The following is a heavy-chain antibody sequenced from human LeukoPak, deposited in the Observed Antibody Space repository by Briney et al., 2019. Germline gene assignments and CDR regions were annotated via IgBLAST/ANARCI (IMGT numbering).Heavy chain of an antibody. J-gene: IGHJ4*02. CDR3: AREGYRSHYFDY. CDR2: INHSGST. D-gene: IGHD5-18*01. CDR1: GGSFSGYY. V-gene: IGHV4-34*01. Sequence: SETLSLTCAVYGGSFSGYYWSWIRQPPGKGLEWIGEINHSGSTNYNPSLKSRVTISVDTSKNQFSLKLSSVTAADTAVYYCAREGYRSHYFDYWGQGTLVTVSS.